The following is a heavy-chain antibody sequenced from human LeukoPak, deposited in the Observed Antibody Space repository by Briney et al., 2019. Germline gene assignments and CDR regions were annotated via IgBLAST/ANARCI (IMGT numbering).Heavy chain of an antibody. CDR3: ASSSAYYYFDY. V-gene: IGHV4-59*08. D-gene: IGHD3-22*01. Sequence: SETLSLTCTVSGGSISSYYWNWIRRPPGKGLEWIGYIYYSGSTDYNPSLKSRVTISVDTSKDQFSLKVSSVTAADTAVYYCASSSAYYYFDYWGQGTLVTVSS. CDR1: GGSISSYY. CDR2: IYYSGST. J-gene: IGHJ4*02.